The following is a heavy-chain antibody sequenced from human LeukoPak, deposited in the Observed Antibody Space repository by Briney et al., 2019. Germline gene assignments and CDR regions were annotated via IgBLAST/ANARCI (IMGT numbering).Heavy chain of an antibody. J-gene: IGHJ4*02. Sequence: ASVKVSCKASGYTFTSYYMHWVRQAPGQGLEWMGIINPSGGSTNYAQKFQERVTITRDMSTSTAYMELSSLRSEDTAVYYCAVMEGGATPPFDYWGQGTLVTVSS. V-gene: IGHV1-46*01. D-gene: IGHD3-16*01. CDR1: GYTFTSYY. CDR3: AVMEGGATPPFDY. CDR2: INPSGGST.